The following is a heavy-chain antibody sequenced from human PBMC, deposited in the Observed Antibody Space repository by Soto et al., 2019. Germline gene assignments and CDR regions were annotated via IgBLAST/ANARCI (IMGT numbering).Heavy chain of an antibody. Sequence: PGGSLRLCCAASGVPFSSYSMNWVRQAPGKGLEWVSSISSSSSYIYYADSVKGRFTISRDNAKNSLYLQMNSLRAEDTAVYYCARDQPGYSYGYGLGYWGQGTLVTVSS. V-gene: IGHV3-21*01. CDR1: GVPFSSYS. CDR3: ARDQPGYSYGYGLGY. CDR2: ISSSSSYI. D-gene: IGHD5-18*01. J-gene: IGHJ4*02.